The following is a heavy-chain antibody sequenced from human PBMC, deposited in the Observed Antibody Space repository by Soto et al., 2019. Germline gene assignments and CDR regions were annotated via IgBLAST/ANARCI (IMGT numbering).Heavy chain of an antibody. Sequence: GGSLRLSCAASGFTFSSYAMSWVRQAPGKGLEWVSAISGSGGSTYYADSVKGRFTISRDNSKSTLYLQMNSLRAEDTAVYYCAKGEVPAAIPYARYYYYGMDVWGQGTTVTVS. CDR1: GFTFSSYA. CDR3: AKGEVPAAIPYARYYYYGMDV. CDR2: ISGSGGST. V-gene: IGHV3-23*01. D-gene: IGHD2-2*02. J-gene: IGHJ6*02.